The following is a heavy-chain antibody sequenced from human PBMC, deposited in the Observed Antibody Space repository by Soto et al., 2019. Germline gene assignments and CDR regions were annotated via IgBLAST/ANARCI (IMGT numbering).Heavy chain of an antibody. V-gene: IGHV4-34*01. J-gene: IGHJ5*02. CDR1: GGSFSGYY. CDR3: ALNPEPDYDILTGYYRSNWFDP. Sequence: SETLSLTCAVYGGSFSGYYWSWIRQPPGKGLEWIGEINHSGSTNYNPSLKSRVTISVDTSKNQFSLKLSSVTAADTAVYYCALNPEPDYDILTGYYRSNWFDPWGQGTLVTVSS. D-gene: IGHD3-9*01. CDR2: INHSGST.